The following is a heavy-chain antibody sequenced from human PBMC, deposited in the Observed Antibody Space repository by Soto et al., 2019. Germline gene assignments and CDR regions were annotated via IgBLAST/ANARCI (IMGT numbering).Heavy chain of an antibody. V-gene: IGHV4-4*02. CDR3: AWHIAVAVTRGFDH. CDR1: GGSITSNW. CDR2: IFHTGSA. J-gene: IGHJ4*02. Sequence: VQLQESGPRLMNPSGTLSLTCAVSGGSITSNWWNWVRQPPGKGLEWIAEIFHTGSANYNPSLLVRLTISVDKSRSHLSLALNSGTAADAAVYYCAWHIAVAVTRGFDHCCQGILVIVSS. D-gene: IGHD2-21*01.